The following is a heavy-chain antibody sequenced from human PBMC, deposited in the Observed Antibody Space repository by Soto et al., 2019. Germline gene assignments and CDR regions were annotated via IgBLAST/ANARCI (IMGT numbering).Heavy chain of an antibody. CDR1: GFTFSKYA. V-gene: IGHV3-23*01. Sequence: EVQLLESGGGLVQPGGSLRLSCAASGFTFSKYAMSWVRQAPGKGLDWVSGISDSVVTTYSADSVKGRFTISRDNSKNTQYLQMNSLRAEDTVFYYCAKGKGTRVTRVGAVDIWGQGTMVTVSS. CDR2: ISDSVVTT. D-gene: IGHD2-21*02. J-gene: IGHJ3*02. CDR3: AKGKGTRVTRVGAVDI.